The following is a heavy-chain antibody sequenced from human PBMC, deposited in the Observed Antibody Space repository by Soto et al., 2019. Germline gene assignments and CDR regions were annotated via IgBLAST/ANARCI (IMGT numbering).Heavy chain of an antibody. CDR3: ARVFGVVTNYYYYYMDV. V-gene: IGHV4-34*01. D-gene: IGHD3-3*01. CDR2: INHSGST. J-gene: IGHJ6*03. Sequence: QVQLQQWGAGLLKPSETLSLTCAVYGGSFSGYYWSWIRQPPGKGREWIGEINHSGSTNYNPSLKSRVTISVDTSKNQFSLKLSSVTAADTAVYYCARVFGVVTNYYYYYMDVWGKGTTVTVSS. CDR1: GGSFSGYY.